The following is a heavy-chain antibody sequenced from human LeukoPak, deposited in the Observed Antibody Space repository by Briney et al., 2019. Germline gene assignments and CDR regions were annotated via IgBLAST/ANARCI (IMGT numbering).Heavy chain of an antibody. V-gene: IGHV3-20*04. J-gene: IGHJ6*03. Sequence: PGGSLRLSCAASGVSFDDLGMTWVRQVPGKGLEWIAGINWNGDSTGYADYVRGRFTISRDNAKNSLYLQMNSLRAEDTALYYCARAVCPTIKFCDSSYFMDVWGKGTTVNVS. CDR2: INWNGDST. D-gene: IGHD6-6*01. CDR1: GVSFDDLG. CDR3: ARAVCPTIKFCDSSYFMDV.